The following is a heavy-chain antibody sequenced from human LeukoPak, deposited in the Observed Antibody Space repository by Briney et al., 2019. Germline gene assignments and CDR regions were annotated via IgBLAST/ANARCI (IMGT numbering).Heavy chain of an antibody. CDR2: ISSSSSYI. CDR3: ARDPGNSGYGDVRDY. D-gene: IGHD4-17*01. V-gene: IGHV3-21*01. J-gene: IGHJ4*02. CDR1: GFTFSSYA. Sequence: GGSLRLSCAASGFTFSSYATSWVRQAPGKGLEWVSSISSSSSYIYYADSVKGRFTISRDNAKNSLYLQMNSLRAEDTAVYYCARDPGNSGYGDVRDYWGQGTLVTVSS.